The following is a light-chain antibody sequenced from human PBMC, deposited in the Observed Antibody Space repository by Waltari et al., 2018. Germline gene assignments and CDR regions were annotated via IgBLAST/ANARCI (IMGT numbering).Light chain of an antibody. Sequence: DIQMTQSPSTLSASVGDRVTITCRASQSISSWLAWYQQKPGKAPKLLIYDASSVESGVPSRFSGSGSGTEFTLTISSLQPDDFATYYCQQSYSIPITFGQGTRLEIK. CDR2: DAS. J-gene: IGKJ5*01. CDR1: QSISSW. CDR3: QQSYSIPIT. V-gene: IGKV1-5*01.